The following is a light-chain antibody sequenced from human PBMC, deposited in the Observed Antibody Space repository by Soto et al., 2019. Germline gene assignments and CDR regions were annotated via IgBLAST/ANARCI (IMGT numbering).Light chain of an antibody. CDR1: SGDVGGYNY. V-gene: IGLV2-14*03. Sequence: QSALTQPASVSGSPGQSITISCTGTSGDVGGYNYVSWYQQHPGKAPKLMIYDVTNRPSGVSNRFSGSKSGNTASLTISGLQAEDEGDYYCSSYTSSSTLVVFGGGTKLTVL. CDR3: SSYTSSSTLVV. J-gene: IGLJ3*02. CDR2: DVT.